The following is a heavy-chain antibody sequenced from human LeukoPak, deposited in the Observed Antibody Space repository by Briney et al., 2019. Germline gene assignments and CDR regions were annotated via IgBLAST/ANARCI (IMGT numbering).Heavy chain of an antibody. D-gene: IGHD3-22*01. Sequence: GGSLKLSCAASGFTFSGSAMHWVRQASGKGLEWVGRVRSRANSYATTYAASVKGRFSISRDDSKNTAFLEMNSLKTEDTAVYYCTTHYYDSSGYHYGALDYWGQGTLVTVSS. CDR1: GFTFSGSA. CDR2: VRSRANSYAT. J-gene: IGHJ4*02. V-gene: IGHV3-73*01. CDR3: TTHYYDSSGYHYGALDY.